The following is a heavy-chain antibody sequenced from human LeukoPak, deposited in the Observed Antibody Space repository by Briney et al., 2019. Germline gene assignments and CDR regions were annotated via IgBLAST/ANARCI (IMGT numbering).Heavy chain of an antibody. CDR2: IIPIFGTA. CDR3: ARDTGKSSSVLPYYYYYMDV. CDR1: GGTFSSYA. V-gene: IGHV1-69*05. J-gene: IGHJ6*03. Sequence: ASVKVSCKASGGTFSSYAISWVRQAPGQGLEWMGGIIPIFGTANYAQKFQGRVTITTDESTSTAYMELSSLRSEDTAVYYCARDTGKSSSVLPYYYYYMDVWGKGTTVTVSS. D-gene: IGHD6-6*01.